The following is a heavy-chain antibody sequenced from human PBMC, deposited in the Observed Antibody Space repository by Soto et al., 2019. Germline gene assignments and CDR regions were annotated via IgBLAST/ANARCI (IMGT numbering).Heavy chain of an antibody. CDR2: IWHDGSSE. Sequence: QVQLVESGGGVVQPGRSLRLSCAASGFSFGTYGMHWVRQAPGKGLEWVAVIWHDGSSEYYAVSVEGRFTISRDNSKHALPLAMNSLRAEDTAVYYCARARAGYWESVDVWGRGTLVTVSP. V-gene: IGHV3-33*01. D-gene: IGHD1-26*01. CDR1: GFSFGTYG. CDR3: ARARAGYWESVDV. J-gene: IGHJ4*02.